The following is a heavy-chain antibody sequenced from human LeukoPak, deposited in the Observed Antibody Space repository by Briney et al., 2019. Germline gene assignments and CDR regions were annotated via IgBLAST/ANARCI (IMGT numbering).Heavy chain of an antibody. CDR2: IYSSGST. D-gene: IGHD4/OR15-4a*01. CDR3: ARNYGGAYYLDY. J-gene: IGHJ4*02. CDR1: GGSISGYY. V-gene: IGHV4-4*07. Sequence: SETLSLTCTVSGGSISGYYWSWIRQPAGEGLEWIGRIYSSGSTNYNPSLKSRVTMSVDTSKNQSSLKLSSVTAADTAVYYCARNYGGAYYLDYWGQETLVTVSS.